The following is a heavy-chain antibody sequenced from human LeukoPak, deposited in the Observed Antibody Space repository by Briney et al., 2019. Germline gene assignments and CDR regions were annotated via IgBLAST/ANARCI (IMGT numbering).Heavy chain of an antibody. D-gene: IGHD3-22*01. Sequence: PGGSLRLSCAASRFTVSSNYMSWVRQAPGKGLEWVSVIYSGGSTYYADSVKGRFTISRDNSKNTLYLQMNSLRAEDTAVYYCAKARDHYYDSSGYYFDYWGQGTLVTVSS. CDR1: RFTVSSNY. CDR2: IYSGGST. CDR3: AKARDHYYDSSGYYFDY. V-gene: IGHV3-53*01. J-gene: IGHJ4*02.